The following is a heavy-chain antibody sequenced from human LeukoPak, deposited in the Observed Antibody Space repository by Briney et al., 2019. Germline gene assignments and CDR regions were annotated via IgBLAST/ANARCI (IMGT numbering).Heavy chain of an antibody. V-gene: IGHV3-15*01. CDR3: AKWHDILTPYYYYYYMDV. D-gene: IGHD3-9*01. Sequence: GGSLRLSCEASGFTFSNAWMSWVRQAPGKGLEWVGRIKSKSDGGTTDYAAPVKGRFTISRDNSKNTLYLQMNSLRAEDTAVYYCAKWHDILTPYYYYYYMDVWGKGTTVTISS. CDR2: IKSKSDGGTT. J-gene: IGHJ6*03. CDR1: GFTFSNAW.